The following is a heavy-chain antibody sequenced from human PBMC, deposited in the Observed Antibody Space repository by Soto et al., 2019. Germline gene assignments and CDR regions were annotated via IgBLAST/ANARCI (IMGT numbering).Heavy chain of an antibody. J-gene: IGHJ4*02. CDR1: GGSISSYY. CDR3: ARGFSGYTSSWAY. CDR2: IYYSGST. Sequence: SETLSLTCTVSGGSISSYYWSWIRQPPGKGLEWIGYIYYSGSTNYNPSLKSRVTISVDTSKNQFSLKLSSVTAADTAVYYCARGFSGYTSSWAYWGQGTLVTVSS. V-gene: IGHV4-59*01. D-gene: IGHD6-13*01.